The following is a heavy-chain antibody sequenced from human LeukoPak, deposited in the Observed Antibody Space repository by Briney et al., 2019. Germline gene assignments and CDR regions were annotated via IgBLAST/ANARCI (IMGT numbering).Heavy chain of an antibody. CDR3: ARLKGGLVKLRECYFDY. D-gene: IGHD4-17*01. CDR2: MYPDDSDT. Sequence: GESLKISCKSSGYSFSTYLIDWVRQMPGKGLELMGIMYPDDSDTRYSPSFQGQVTISADKSINTAYLQWNSLQASDTAIYYCARLKGGLVKLRECYFDYWGQGTLVTV. V-gene: IGHV5-51*01. J-gene: IGHJ4*02. CDR1: GYSFSTYL.